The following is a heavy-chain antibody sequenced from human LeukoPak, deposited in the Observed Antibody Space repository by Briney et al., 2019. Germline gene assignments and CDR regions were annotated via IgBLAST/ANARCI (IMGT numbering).Heavy chain of an antibody. CDR3: ARSGNYYDSSGAESPDY. J-gene: IGHJ4*02. CDR2: INSDGSST. D-gene: IGHD3-22*01. Sequence: GGSLRLSCAASGFTFSSYWMHWVRQAPGKGLVWVSRINSDGSSTSYADSVKGRFTISRDNAKNTLYLQMNSLRAEDAAAYYCARSGNYYDSSGAESPDYWGQGTLVTVSS. CDR1: GFTFSSYW. V-gene: IGHV3-74*01.